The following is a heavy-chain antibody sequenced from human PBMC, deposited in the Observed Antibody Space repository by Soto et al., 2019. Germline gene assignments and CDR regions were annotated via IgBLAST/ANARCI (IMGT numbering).Heavy chain of an antibody. CDR3: ARDPYGDYAQPYYFDY. Sequence: LGGSLRLSCAASGFTFSDYYMSWIRQAPGKGLEWVSYISSSSSYTNYADSVKGRFTISRDNAKNSLYLQMNSLRAEDTAVYYCARDPYGDYAQPYYFDYWGQGTLVTVSS. CDR1: GFTFSDYY. D-gene: IGHD4-17*01. J-gene: IGHJ4*02. CDR2: ISSSSSYT. V-gene: IGHV3-11*06.